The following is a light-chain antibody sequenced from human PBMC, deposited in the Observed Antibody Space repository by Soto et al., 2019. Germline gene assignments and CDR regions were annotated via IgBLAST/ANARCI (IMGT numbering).Light chain of an antibody. V-gene: IGLV2-14*01. CDR3: SSFTRGSTYV. CDR2: GVS. Sequence: QSALTQPASVSGSPGQSITISCTGSSSDVGGYYYVSWYQQHPGKAPKLMSYGVSKRPSGISDRFSGSKSGNTASLTISGLQAEDEADYYCSSFTRGSTYVFVTGTKVTVL. CDR1: SSDVGGYYY. J-gene: IGLJ1*01.